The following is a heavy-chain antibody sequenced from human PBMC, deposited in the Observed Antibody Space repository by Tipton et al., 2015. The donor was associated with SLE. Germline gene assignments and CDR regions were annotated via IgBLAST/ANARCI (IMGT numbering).Heavy chain of an antibody. CDR1: GGSFXGYY. CDR2: INHSRST. D-gene: IGHD5-24*01. CDR3: ARGGRWLQGWYFDL. J-gene: IGHJ2*01. V-gene: IGHV4-34*01. Sequence: TLSLTCAVYGGSFXGYYWSWIRQPPGKGLEWIGEINHSRSTTYSPXXKSRFTISVDTSKNQFSLKRSSVTAADTAVYYCARGGRWLQGWYFDLWGRGTLVTVSS.